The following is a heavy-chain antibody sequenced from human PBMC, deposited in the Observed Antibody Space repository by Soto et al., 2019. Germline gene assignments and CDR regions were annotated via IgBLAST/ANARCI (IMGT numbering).Heavy chain of an antibody. CDR1: GFTFSSYW. V-gene: IGHV3-7*01. D-gene: IGHD6-13*01. Sequence: EVHLVESGGGLVQPGGSLRLSCAASGFTFSSYWMSWVRQAPGKGLEWVANIKQDGSDKYYVDSVKGRFTISRDNAKNILYLQMNRLRAEYTAVYYCATSAAAPGNYWGQGTLVTVSS. J-gene: IGHJ4*02. CDR3: ATSAAAPGNY. CDR2: IKQDGSDK.